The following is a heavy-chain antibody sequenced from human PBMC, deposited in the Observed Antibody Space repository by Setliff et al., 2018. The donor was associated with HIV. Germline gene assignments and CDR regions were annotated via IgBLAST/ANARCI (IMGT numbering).Heavy chain of an antibody. CDR3: ARDKSSGWYWFDP. D-gene: IGHD6-19*01. CDR1: GYIFTTYC. Sequence: GASVKVSCKASGYIFTTYCMHWVRQAPGQGLEWMGIINPSGGSTGYAQKFQGRVTMTRDTSTSTVYMELSRLRSDDTAVYYCARDKSSGWYWFDPWGQGTLVTVSS. V-gene: IGHV1-46*01. CDR2: INPSGGST. J-gene: IGHJ5*02.